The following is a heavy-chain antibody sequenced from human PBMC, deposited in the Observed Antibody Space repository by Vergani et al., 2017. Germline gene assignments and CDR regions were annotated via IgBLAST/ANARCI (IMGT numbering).Heavy chain of an antibody. Sequence: EVQLVESGGGLVQPGGSLRLSCAASGFTFSSYVMNWVRQAPGKGLEWVSYISSSGSTIYYADSVKGRFTISRDNAKNSLYLQMNSLRAEDTAVYYCARGGPKDTAMAPGGQGTLVTVSS. D-gene: IGHD5-18*01. V-gene: IGHV3-48*03. CDR2: ISSSGSTI. CDR1: GFTFSSYV. J-gene: IGHJ5*02. CDR3: ARGGPKDTAMAP.